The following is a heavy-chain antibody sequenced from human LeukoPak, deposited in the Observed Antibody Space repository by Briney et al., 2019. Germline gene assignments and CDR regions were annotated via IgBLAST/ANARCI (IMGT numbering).Heavy chain of an antibody. CDR2: IYYSGRT. CDR3: ARSAITYMDV. J-gene: IGHJ6*03. V-gene: IGHV4-59*01. Sequence: AAETLSLTCTVSGGSISSYYWSWIRQPPGKGLEWIGYIYYSGRTNYNPSLKSRVTISVDTSKNQFSLKLSSVTAADTALYYCARSAITYMDVWGKGTTVTVSS. CDR1: GGSISSYY. D-gene: IGHD3-16*01.